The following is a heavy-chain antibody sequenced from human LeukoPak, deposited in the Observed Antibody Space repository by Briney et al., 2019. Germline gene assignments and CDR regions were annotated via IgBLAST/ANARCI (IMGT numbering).Heavy chain of an antibody. Sequence: GESLKISCKGSGYSFTSYWIGWVRQMPGKGLEWMGITYPGDSDTRYSPSFQGQVTISADKSISTAYLQWSSLKASDTAMYYCAGLGYYYDSSGYPNPGAFDIWGQGTMVTVSS. J-gene: IGHJ3*02. CDR3: AGLGYYYDSSGYPNPGAFDI. CDR2: TYPGDSDT. D-gene: IGHD3-22*01. CDR1: GYSFTSYW. V-gene: IGHV5-51*01.